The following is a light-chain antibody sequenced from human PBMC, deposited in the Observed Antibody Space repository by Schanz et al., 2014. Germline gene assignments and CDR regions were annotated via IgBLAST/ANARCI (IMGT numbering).Light chain of an antibody. V-gene: IGLV2-14*01. J-gene: IGLJ3*02. CDR1: SSDVGGYNY. CDR3: SSYTSGSTPWV. Sequence: QSALTQPASVSGSPGQSITISCTGTSSDVGGYNYVSWYQQHPGKAPKLMIYDVSNRPSGVPDRFSGSKSGNTASLTVSGLQAEDEADYYCSSYTSGSTPWVFGGGTKLTVL. CDR2: DVS.